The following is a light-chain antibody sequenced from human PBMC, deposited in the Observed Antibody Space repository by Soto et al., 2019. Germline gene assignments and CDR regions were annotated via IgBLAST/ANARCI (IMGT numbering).Light chain of an antibody. CDR3: LIYYGGAQV. CDR1: TGAVTSGYY. Sequence: QAVVTQEPSRPVSPGGPVTLTGASSTGAVTSGYYPNWFQQKPGQAPRALIYSTSNKPSWTPARFSGSLLGGKAALTLSGVQPDDEAEYYCLIYYGGAQVFGGGTKLTVL. J-gene: IGLJ2*01. CDR2: STS. V-gene: IGLV7-43*01.